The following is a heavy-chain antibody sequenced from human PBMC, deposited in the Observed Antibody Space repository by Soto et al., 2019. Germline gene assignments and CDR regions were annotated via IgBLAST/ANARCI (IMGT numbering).Heavy chain of an antibody. CDR1: GFTFSSYA. CDR2: ISYDGMNQ. Sequence: QEQLVESGGGVVQPGRSLRLSCAGSGFTFSSYAMHWVRQAPGKGLEWVTAISYDGMNQYYADSVKGRFSVSRENLRNMVYRQMDNLRPEDTAIYSCARDTWGRRPYYYDTRDTSWGQGALVTVSS. V-gene: IGHV3-30*04. CDR3: ARDTWGRRPYYYDTRDTS. D-gene: IGHD3-22*01. J-gene: IGHJ4*02.